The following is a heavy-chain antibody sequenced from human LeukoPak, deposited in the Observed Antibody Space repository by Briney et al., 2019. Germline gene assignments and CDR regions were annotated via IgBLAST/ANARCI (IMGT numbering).Heavy chain of an antibody. CDR3: ARLISSWYRAAIDY. V-gene: IGHV4-38-2*02. CDR1: GYSISSGYY. D-gene: IGHD6-13*01. Sequence: SETLSLTCTVSGYSISSGYYSGWIRQPPGKGLEWIGSGSTYYNPSLKSRVTISVDTSKNQFSLKLSSVTAADTAVYYCARLISSWYRAAIDYWGQGTLVTVSS. CDR2: SGST. J-gene: IGHJ4*02.